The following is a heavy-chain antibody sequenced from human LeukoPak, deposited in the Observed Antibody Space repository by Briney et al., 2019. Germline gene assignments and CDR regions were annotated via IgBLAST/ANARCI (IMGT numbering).Heavy chain of an antibody. Sequence: GESLKISCKGSGYSFTSHWIGWVRQMPGKGLEWMGTIYPGDSDTRYSPSFQGQVTISADKSITTAYLQWSSLKASDTAMYYCARKRDSSSWVDYWGQGTLVTVSS. J-gene: IGHJ4*02. V-gene: IGHV5-51*01. D-gene: IGHD6-13*01. CDR3: ARKRDSSSWVDY. CDR2: IYPGDSDT. CDR1: GYSFTSHW.